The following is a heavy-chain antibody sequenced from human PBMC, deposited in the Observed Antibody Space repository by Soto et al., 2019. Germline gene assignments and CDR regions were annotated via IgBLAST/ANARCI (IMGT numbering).Heavy chain of an antibody. CDR2: INHNSGGT. CDR1: GYTFTGYY. V-gene: IGHV1-2*04. CDR3: AREGYSSGWTPGARDSPYYGMDF. D-gene: IGHD6-19*01. Sequence: QVQLVQSGAEVKKPEASVKVSCKASGYTFTGYYMHWVRQAPGQGLEWMGWINHNSGGTNYAQKFQGWVTMTRDTSISTAYMELSRLRSDDTAVYYCAREGYSSGWTPGARDSPYYGMDFWGQGTTVTVSS. J-gene: IGHJ6*02.